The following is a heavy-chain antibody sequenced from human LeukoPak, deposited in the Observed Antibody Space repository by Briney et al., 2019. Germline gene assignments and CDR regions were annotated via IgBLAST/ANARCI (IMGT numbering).Heavy chain of an antibody. CDR2: ISSGRSYL. D-gene: IGHD2-15*01. CDR3: ARGGFRFFAH. CDR1: GFTFSNYN. V-gene: IGHV3-21*01. Sequence: NPGGSLRLSCAASGFTFSNYNMNWVRQAPGKGLEWVSSISSGRSYLYYADSVKGRFTIPRDNAKNSLYLQMNSLRAEDTAVYYCARGGFRFFAHWGQGTLVTVSS. J-gene: IGHJ5*02.